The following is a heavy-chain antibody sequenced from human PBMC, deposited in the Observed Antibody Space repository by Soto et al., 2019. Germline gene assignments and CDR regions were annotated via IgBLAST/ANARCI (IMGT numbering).Heavy chain of an antibody. D-gene: IGHD2-2*01. J-gene: IGHJ6*02. CDR1: GGSISSGGYY. Sequence: SETLSLTCAVSGGSISSGGYYWGWIRQPPGKGLEWIGSIYYSGNTYYNPSLKSRVTMSVDTSKNQFSLKLSSVTAADTAVYYCARLGGYCSTTGCYGYYAMDVWGQGTTVTVSS. CDR3: ARLGGYCSTTGCYGYYAMDV. CDR2: IYYSGNT. V-gene: IGHV4-39*01.